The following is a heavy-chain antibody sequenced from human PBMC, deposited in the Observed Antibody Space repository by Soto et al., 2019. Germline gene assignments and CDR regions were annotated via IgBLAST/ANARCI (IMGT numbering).Heavy chain of an antibody. V-gene: IGHV1-46*01. J-gene: IGHJ4*02. CDR3: ARDYLSSKSSLSYFDY. Sequence: QVLLVQSGAEVTRPGASLKVSCKASGYIFISHYIHWVRQAPGQGLEWMGFINPSGGSTTHAQNFQGRLSMTRDTSTSTVYMELSGLRSEDAAVYYCARDYLSSKSSLSYFDYWGQGTLVTVSS. CDR2: INPSGGST. CDR1: GYIFISHY. D-gene: IGHD2-2*01.